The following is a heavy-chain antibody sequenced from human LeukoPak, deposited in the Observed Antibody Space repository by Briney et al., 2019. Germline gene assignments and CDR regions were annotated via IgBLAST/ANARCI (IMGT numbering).Heavy chain of an antibody. CDR3: ARLSSLANIAARGRTWFDT. Sequence: PSETLSLTCTVSGVSISSSNSYWTWIRQPPGKGLEWIGHIYYSGSTNYSPSLKSRVTISVDTSKNQFSLKLSSVTAADTAVYYCARLSSLANIAARGRTWFDTWGQGSLVTVSS. J-gene: IGHJ5*02. CDR1: GVSISSSNSY. V-gene: IGHV4-61*01. CDR2: IYYSGST. D-gene: IGHD6-6*01.